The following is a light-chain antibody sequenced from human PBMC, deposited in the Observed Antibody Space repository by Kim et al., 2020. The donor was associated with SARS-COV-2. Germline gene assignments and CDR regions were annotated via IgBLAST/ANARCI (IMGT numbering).Light chain of an antibody. CDR1: QSISRW. CDR2: DAS. CDR3: QQYDTYSSWT. J-gene: IGKJ1*01. V-gene: IGKV1-5*01. Sequence: DIQMTQSPSTLSASVGDRVTITCRASQSISRWLAWYQQKAGKAPKLLIYDASSLEGGVPSRFSGSGSGTHFALTISSLQPDDFATYYCQQYDTYSSWTFGQGTRVEVK.